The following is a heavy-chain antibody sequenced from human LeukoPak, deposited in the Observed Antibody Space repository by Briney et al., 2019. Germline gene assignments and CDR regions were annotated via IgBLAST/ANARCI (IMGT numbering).Heavy chain of an antibody. Sequence: GGSLRLSCAASGFTFSSYGMHWVRQAPGKGLEWVAIISYDGNNKYYADSVMGRFTISRDNSKNRLYLQMNSLRTEDTAVYYCARDEDAFDYWGQGTLVTVSS. D-gene: IGHD2-15*01. V-gene: IGHV3-30*13. J-gene: IGHJ4*02. CDR3: ARDEDAFDY. CDR2: ISYDGNNK. CDR1: GFTFSSYG.